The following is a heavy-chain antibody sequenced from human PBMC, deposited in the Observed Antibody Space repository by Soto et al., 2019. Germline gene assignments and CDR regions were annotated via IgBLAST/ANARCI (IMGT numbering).Heavy chain of an antibody. CDR1: GFTLSIYA. J-gene: IGHJ4*02. Sequence: TGGSLRLSCAASGFTLSIYAMNWVRQAPGKGLEWVSIISGSGGTTYYADSVKGRFTISRDNSKNTLYLQMNSLRAEDTAVYYCAKHGDCSSTSCYFDYWAQGTLVTVSS. CDR3: AKHGDCSSTSCYFDY. CDR2: ISGSGGTT. D-gene: IGHD2-2*01. V-gene: IGHV3-23*01.